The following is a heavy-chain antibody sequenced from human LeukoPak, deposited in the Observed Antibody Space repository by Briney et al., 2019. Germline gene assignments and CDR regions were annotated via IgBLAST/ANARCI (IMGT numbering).Heavy chain of an antibody. D-gene: IGHD6-6*01. J-gene: IGHJ4*02. CDR3: ARAAAEYSSSSDFDY. V-gene: IGHV5-51*01. Sequence: GESLTISCKGSGYSFTSYWIGWVRQMPGKGLEWMGIIYPGDSDTRYSPSFQGQVTISADKSISTAYLQWRSLKASDTAMYYCARAAAEYSSSSDFDYWGQGTLVTVSS. CDR1: GYSFTSYW. CDR2: IYPGDSDT.